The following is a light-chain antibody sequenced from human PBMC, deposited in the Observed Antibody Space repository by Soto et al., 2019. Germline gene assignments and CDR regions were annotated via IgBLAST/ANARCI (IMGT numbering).Light chain of an antibody. V-gene: IGKV3-11*01. CDR2: DAS. CDR1: QSVRSY. CDR3: QQRSDWPLT. J-gene: IGKJ4*01. Sequence: EIVLTQSPVTLSLSPGESATLSCRTSQSVRSYLAWYKRKPGQAPRLLMYDASNRATGIPARFRGSGSGTDFTLTISSLEPEDFAVYYCQQRSDWPLTFGGGTKVEIK.